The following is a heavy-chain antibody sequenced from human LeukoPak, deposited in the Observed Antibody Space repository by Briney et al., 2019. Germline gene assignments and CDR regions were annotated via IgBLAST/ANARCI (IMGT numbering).Heavy chain of an antibody. CDR3: ARGQYGATMDAFDI. J-gene: IGHJ3*02. CDR1: GFTFSSYG. Sequence: GGSLRLSCAASGFTFSSYGMHWVRQAPGKGLEWVAVIWYDGSNKYYADSVKGRFTISRDNSKNTLYLQMNSLGAEDTAVYYCARGQYGATMDAFDIWGQGTMVTVSS. V-gene: IGHV3-33*01. CDR2: IWYDGSNK. D-gene: IGHD1-26*01.